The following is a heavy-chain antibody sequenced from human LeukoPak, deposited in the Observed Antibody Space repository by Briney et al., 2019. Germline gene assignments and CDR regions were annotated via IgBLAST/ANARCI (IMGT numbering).Heavy chain of an antibody. D-gene: IGHD3-10*01. J-gene: IGHJ4*02. CDR1: GGSISSSSYY. V-gene: IGHV4-39*01. Sequence: SETLSLTCTVSGGSISSSSYYWGWIRQPPGKGLEWIGSIYYSGSTYYHPSLKSRVTISVDTSKNQFSLKLSSVTAADTAVYYCATYYYGSGGLYWGQGTLVTVSS. CDR3: ATYYYGSGGLY. CDR2: IYYSGST.